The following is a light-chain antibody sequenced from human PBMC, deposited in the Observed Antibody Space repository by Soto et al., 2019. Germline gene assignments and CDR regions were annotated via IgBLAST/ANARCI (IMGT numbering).Light chain of an antibody. CDR2: GAS. Sequence: EIVLTQSPATLSLSPGERATLSCRASQSVSSYLAWYQQKPGQAPRLLIYGASTRAPGVPDRFSGSGSGTEFTLTISSLQPDDFATYYCQQYNSYPRTFGQGTKVDNK. V-gene: IGKV3-15*01. CDR1: QSVSSY. J-gene: IGKJ1*01. CDR3: QQYNSYPRT.